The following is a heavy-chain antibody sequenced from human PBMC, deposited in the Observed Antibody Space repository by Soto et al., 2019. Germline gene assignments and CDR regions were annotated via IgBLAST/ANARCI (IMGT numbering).Heavy chain of an antibody. CDR2: IIRIFGTP. J-gene: IGHJ6*02. D-gene: IGHD3-10*01. V-gene: IGHV1-69*12. CDR3: ARQGSNEYYYYGMDV. Sequence: QVQLVQSGAEVKKPGSSVKVSCKASGGTFSSYAINWVRQAPGQGLEWMGGIIRIFGTPDYAQGVQGRVTITAGESTSTAYMELSSLRSEDTAVYYCARQGSNEYYYYGMDVWRQGTTVTVSS. CDR1: GGTFSSYA.